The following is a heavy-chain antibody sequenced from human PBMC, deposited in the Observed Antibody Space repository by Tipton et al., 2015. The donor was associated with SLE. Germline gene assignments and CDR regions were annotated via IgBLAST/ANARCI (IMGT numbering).Heavy chain of an antibody. Sequence: TLSLTCTVSGGSISSYYWSWIRQPPGKGLEWIGYIYTSGSTNYNPSLKSRVTISVDTSKNQFSLKLSSVTAADTAVYYCARVDAPVYPWYFDLWGRGTLVTVSS. J-gene: IGHJ2*01. CDR2: IYTSGST. CDR3: ARVDAPVYPWYFDL. D-gene: IGHD1-14*01. V-gene: IGHV4-4*09. CDR1: GGSISSYY.